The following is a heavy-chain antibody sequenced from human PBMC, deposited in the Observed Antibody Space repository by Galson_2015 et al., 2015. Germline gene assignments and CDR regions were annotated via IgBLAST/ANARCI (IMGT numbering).Heavy chain of an antibody. CDR2: IKQDGSEK. D-gene: IGHD6-19*01. CDR1: GFTFSSHW. V-gene: IGHV3-7*01. Sequence: SLRLSCAASGFTFSSHWMSWVRQAPGKGLEWVANIKQDGSEKYYVDSVKGRFTISRDNAKNSLYLQMNSLRAEDTAVYYCARVYGAVAGYWGQGTLVTVSS. J-gene: IGHJ4*02. CDR3: ARVYGAVAGY.